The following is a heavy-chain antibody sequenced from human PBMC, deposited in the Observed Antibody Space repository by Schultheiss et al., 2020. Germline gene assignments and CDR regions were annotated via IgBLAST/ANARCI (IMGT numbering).Heavy chain of an antibody. CDR3: AKDISPGA. V-gene: IGHV3-23*01. D-gene: IGHD1-14*01. Sequence: GESLKISCAASGFTFNAYAMGWVRQAPGKGLQWVSAISGGAVNTYYADSVKGRFTVSRDNSKNIVYLQINSLRVEDTAVYYCAKDISPGAWGQGTLVTVSS. J-gene: IGHJ5*02. CDR2: ISGGAVNT. CDR1: GFTFNAYA.